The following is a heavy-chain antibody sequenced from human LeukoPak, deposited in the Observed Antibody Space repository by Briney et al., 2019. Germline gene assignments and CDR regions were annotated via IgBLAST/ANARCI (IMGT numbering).Heavy chain of an antibody. CDR2: IYYSGST. CDR3: ARVVPYGEGYCDY. V-gene: IGHV4-39*07. D-gene: IGHD3-10*01. CDR1: GDSISSSSSY. J-gene: IGHJ4*02. Sequence: SETLSLTCTVSGDSISSSSSYWGWIRQPPGKGLEWIGSIYYSGSTYYNPSLKSRVTISVDTSKNQFSLRLNSVTAADTAVYYCARVVPYGEGYCDYWGQGILVTVSS.